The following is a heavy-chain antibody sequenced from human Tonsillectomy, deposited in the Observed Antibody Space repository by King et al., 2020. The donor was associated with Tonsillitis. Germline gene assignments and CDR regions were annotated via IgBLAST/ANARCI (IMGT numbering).Heavy chain of an antibody. Sequence: QLQESGPGLVRPSQTLSLICSVSGDSLTSGGYFWSWIRQHPDKGLEWIGSIYHSGPTYHTPSLRSRLFMSVDTSKNQFSLRLTSVTAADTAVYYCASNRDYGDYVDFWGQGTLVAVSS. V-gene: IGHV4-31*03. CDR1: GDSLTSGGYF. J-gene: IGHJ4*02. D-gene: IGHD4-17*01. CDR2: IYHSGPT. CDR3: ASNRDYGDYVDF.